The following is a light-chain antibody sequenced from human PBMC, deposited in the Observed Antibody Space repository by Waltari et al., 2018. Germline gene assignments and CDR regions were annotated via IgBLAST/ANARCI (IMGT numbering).Light chain of an antibody. V-gene: IGKV2-28*01. CDR1: QSLLHSNGYNY. CDR2: LGS. Sequence: DIVMTQSPLSLPVTPGEPASISCRSSQSLLHSNGYNYLDWYLQKPGQSPQLLIYLGSNLASGVPDRFSGSGSGTDFTLKISRGEAEDVGVYYCMQALQTPRTFGQGTKVEIK. CDR3: MQALQTPRT. J-gene: IGKJ1*01.